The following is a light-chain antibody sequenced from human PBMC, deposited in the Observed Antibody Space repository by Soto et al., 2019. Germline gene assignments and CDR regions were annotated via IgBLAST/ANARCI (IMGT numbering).Light chain of an antibody. Sequence: EVVMTQSPATLSVSPGDRATLSCRASQSVSSDLAWHQQKPGQAPRLLIYGASTRATGIPARFNGSGSGTDFTLTISSLQSEDFAVYYCQHYNNWPFTFGQGTNLETK. V-gene: IGKV3-15*01. J-gene: IGKJ2*01. CDR2: GAS. CDR1: QSVSSD. CDR3: QHYNNWPFT.